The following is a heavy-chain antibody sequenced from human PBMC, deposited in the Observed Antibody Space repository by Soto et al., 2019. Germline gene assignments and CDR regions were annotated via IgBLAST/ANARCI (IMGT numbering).Heavy chain of an antibody. CDR3: ARSGDYTNYYYYYMDV. Sequence: KQSPTLSLTCTVSGDSISNYYWSWIRQPPGKGLEWIGYIYHSGSTKYNPSLKSRVTISVAPSKNQFSLRLSSVTAADSAVYYCARSGDYTNYYYYYMDVWGKGTTVTVSS. CDR2: IYHSGST. D-gene: IGHD4-17*01. V-gene: IGHV4-59*08. J-gene: IGHJ6*03. CDR1: GDSISNYY.